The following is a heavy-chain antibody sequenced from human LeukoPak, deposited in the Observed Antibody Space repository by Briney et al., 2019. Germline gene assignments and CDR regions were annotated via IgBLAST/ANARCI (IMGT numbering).Heavy chain of an antibody. D-gene: IGHD1-20*01. CDR3: ARVPRHANNWNDHYYYYYYMDV. J-gene: IGHJ6*03. V-gene: IGHV1-69*01. CDR2: IIPIFGTA. CDR1: GGTFSSYA. Sequence: SVKVSCKASGGTFSSYAISWVRRAPGQGLEWMGGIIPIFGTANYAQKFQGRVTITADESTSTAYMELSSLRSEDTAVYYCARVPRHANNWNDHYYYYYYMDVWGKGTTVTISS.